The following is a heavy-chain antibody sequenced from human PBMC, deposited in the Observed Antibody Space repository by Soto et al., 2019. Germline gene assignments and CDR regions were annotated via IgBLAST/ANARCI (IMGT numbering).Heavy chain of an antibody. V-gene: IGHV3-48*03. CDR2: IDSSGSGI. D-gene: IGHD2-21*01. Sequence: EVQLVESGGGLVQPGGSLRLSCVASGFTFSDYEMNWVRQAPGKGLAWVSYIDSSGSGIYYADSMKGRFTTFRDNAKNSLSLQMNSLRGEDTAVYYCAREELNCGGDCFVYWGQGTPVTVSS. J-gene: IGHJ4*02. CDR1: GFTFSDYE. CDR3: AREELNCGGDCFVY.